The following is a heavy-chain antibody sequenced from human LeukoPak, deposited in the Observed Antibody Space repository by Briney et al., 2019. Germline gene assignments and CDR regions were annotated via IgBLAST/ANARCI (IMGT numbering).Heavy chain of an antibody. D-gene: IGHD6-13*01. CDR2: ISGDGGTT. J-gene: IGHJ4*02. CDR1: RFTFDDYA. CDR3: AKVYVGSWYAYDH. Sequence: PGGPLRLSCTASRFTFDDYAMHWVRQAPAKGLECVSLISGDGGTTDYADSVKGRFTIYRDNRSTSLYLHMNSLRTEDTALYFCAKVYVGSWYAYDHWGQGTLVTVSS. V-gene: IGHV3-43*02.